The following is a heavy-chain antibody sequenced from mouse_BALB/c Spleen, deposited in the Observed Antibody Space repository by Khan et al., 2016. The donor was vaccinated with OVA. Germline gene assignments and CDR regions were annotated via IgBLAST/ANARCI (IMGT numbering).Heavy chain of an antibody. CDR3: ARQPYYHYYIMDY. D-gene: IGHD2-10*01. Sequence: QVQLKESGPGLVAPSQSLSITCTISGFSLTNYGIHWVRQPPGKGLEWLVVLWSDGSTTYNSDLKYRLSISKDNSKSQVFLKMNSLQTDDTAMYYCARQPYYHYYIMDYWGQGTSVTVSS. V-gene: IGHV2-6-1*01. CDR2: LWSDGST. CDR1: GFSLTNYG. J-gene: IGHJ4*01.